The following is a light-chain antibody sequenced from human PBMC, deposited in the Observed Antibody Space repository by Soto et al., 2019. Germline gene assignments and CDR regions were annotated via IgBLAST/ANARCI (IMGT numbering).Light chain of an antibody. CDR2: GAS. J-gene: IGKJ2*01. Sequence: DIVLTQSPGTLSVSPGERANLSCRARQSVSTNLAWFQQKPGQAPRLLIYGASTRATGIPARFSGSGSGTEFTLTINSLQSEDLAVYYCQQSNNWPYTFGQGTKLEV. CDR3: QQSNNWPYT. CDR1: QSVSTN. V-gene: IGKV3-15*01.